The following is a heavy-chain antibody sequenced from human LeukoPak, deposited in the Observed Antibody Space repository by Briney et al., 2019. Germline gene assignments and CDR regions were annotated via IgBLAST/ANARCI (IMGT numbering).Heavy chain of an antibody. Sequence: GGSLKISCKGSGYSFTSYWIGWVRQMPGKGLEWMGIIYPGDSDTRYSPSFQGQVTISADKSISTAYLQWSSLKASDTAMYYCASSLSYYYDSSGLTDAFDIWGQGTMVTVSS. D-gene: IGHD3-22*01. J-gene: IGHJ3*02. CDR3: ASSLSYYYDSSGLTDAFDI. CDR1: GYSFTSYW. CDR2: IYPGDSDT. V-gene: IGHV5-51*01.